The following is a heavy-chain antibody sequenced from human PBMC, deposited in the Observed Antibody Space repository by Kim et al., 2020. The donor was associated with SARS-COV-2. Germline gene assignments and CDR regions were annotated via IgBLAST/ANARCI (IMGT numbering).Heavy chain of an antibody. V-gene: IGHV3-7*01. D-gene: IGHD3-3*01. CDR2: IKPDGSDR. Sequence: GGSLRLSCAASGFTFGTYWMSWVRQAPGKGLEWVANIKPDGSDRYYVDSVKGRFTISRDNAKNSLYLQMNNLRAEDTAVYYCASDPLRSWAYWGQGTLVTVSS. CDR3: ASDPLRSWAY. CDR1: GFTFGTYW. J-gene: IGHJ4*02.